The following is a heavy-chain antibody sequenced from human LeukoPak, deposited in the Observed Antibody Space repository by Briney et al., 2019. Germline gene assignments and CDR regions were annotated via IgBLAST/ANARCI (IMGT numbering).Heavy chain of an antibody. CDR3: ATEVIIAVTGNDY. V-gene: IGHV3-15*07. J-gene: IGHJ4*02. Sequence: GGSLRLSCAASGFSLANVWLHWIRQAPGKGLEWVGRIKSKIEGGTTDYAAPVRGRFTISRDDSKNTLYLQLNSLKTEDTAVYYCATEVIIAVTGNDYWGQGSLVTVSS. CDR2: IKSKIEGGTT. D-gene: IGHD6-19*01. CDR1: GFSLANVW.